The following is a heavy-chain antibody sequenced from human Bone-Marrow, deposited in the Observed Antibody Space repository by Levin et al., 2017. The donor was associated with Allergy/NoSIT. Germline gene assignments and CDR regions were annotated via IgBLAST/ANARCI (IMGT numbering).Heavy chain of an antibody. CDR3: ARASLTIFGVVAGRFDY. Sequence: ASVKVSCKASGYTFTSYYMHWVRQAPGQGLEWMGIINPSGGSTSYAQKFQGRVTMTRDTSTSTVYMELSSLRSEDTAVYYCARASLTIFGVVAGRFDYWGQGTLVTVSS. J-gene: IGHJ4*02. V-gene: IGHV1-46*01. CDR1: GYTFTSYY. CDR2: INPSGGST. D-gene: IGHD3-3*01.